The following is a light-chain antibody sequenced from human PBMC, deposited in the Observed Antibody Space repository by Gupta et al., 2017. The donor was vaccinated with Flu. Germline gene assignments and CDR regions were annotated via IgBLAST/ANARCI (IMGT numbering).Light chain of an antibody. CDR3: CSYAGNSGV. V-gene: IGLV2-23*02. CDR2: EVS. J-gene: IGLJ3*02. Sequence: ALPQPAPLSGSPGQSITISCTGTSSDVGSYNLVSWYQQHPGNAPKLMMYEVSKRPPGVSNRFSGSKSGTKASLTISGLQAEDEDEYSCCSYAGNSGVFGGGTKLTVL. CDR1: SSDVGSYNL.